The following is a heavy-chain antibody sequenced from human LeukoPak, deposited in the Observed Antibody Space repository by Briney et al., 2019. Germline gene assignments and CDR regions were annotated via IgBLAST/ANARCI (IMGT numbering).Heavy chain of an antibody. J-gene: IGHJ3*02. D-gene: IGHD5-24*01. V-gene: IGHV3-23*01. CDR1: AFTFSNYV. CDR3: SKSGPGTMTFDAFDI. CDR2: VSASGENS. Sequence: PGGSLRLSCSASAFTFSNYVINWVRQAPGKGLEWVSTVSASGENSYHAASVKGRFSISRDNSKNTVSLQMNSLRAEDTAVYYCSKSGPGTMTFDAFDIWGQGTVVTVSS.